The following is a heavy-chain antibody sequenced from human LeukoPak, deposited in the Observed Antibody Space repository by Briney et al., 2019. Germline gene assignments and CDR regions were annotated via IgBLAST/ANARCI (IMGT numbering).Heavy chain of an antibody. V-gene: IGHV4-4*07. CDR3: ARDIDVGYCSSTSCPGGFDP. CDR1: GGSISSYY. J-gene: IGHJ5*02. CDR2: IYTSGST. D-gene: IGHD2-2*01. Sequence: SETLSLTCTVSGGSISSYYWSWIRQPAGKGLEWIGRIYTSGSTNYNPSLKSRVTMSVDTSKNQFSLKLSSVTAADTAVYYCARDIDVGYCSSTSCPGGFDPWGQGTLVTVSS.